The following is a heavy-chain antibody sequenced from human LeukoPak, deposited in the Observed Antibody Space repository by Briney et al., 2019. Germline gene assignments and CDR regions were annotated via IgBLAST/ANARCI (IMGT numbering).Heavy chain of an antibody. J-gene: IGHJ6*02. D-gene: IGHD5-18*01. Sequence: SETLSLTCTVSGGSISSYYWSWIRQPAGKGLEWIGRIYTSGSTNYNPSLKSRVTMSVDTSKNQFSLKLSSVTAADTAVYYCARWTRGYSYNYYGMDVWGQGTTVTVSS. CDR3: ARWTRGYSYNYYGMDV. CDR2: IYTSGST. V-gene: IGHV4-4*07. CDR1: GGSISSYY.